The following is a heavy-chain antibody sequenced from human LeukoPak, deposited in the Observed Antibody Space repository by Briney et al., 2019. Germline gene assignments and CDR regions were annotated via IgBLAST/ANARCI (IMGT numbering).Heavy chain of an antibody. CDR3: TRVRIVGATIPYYFDY. D-gene: IGHD1-26*01. Sequence: GGSLRPPCTASGFTLGDYARSWFRRPPGRGLDWLGLFRSKAYGGTREYSASVKGRFTISRDNSNSIAYLQMNSLKTDDRAVYYCTRVRIVGATIPYYFDYWGQGTLVTVSS. V-gene: IGHV3-49*03. J-gene: IGHJ4*02. CDR1: GFTLGDYA. CDR2: FRSKAYGGTR.